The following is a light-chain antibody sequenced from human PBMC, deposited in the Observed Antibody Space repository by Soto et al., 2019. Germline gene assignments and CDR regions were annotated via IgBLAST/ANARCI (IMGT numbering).Light chain of an antibody. CDR1: QSVSSY. J-gene: IGKJ5*01. CDR3: QQRSNWPPT. CDR2: DAS. V-gene: IGKV3-11*01. Sequence: EIVLTQSPATLSLSPVERSTLSCRASQSVSSYLAWYQQKPGQAPRLLIYDASNRATGIPARFSGSGSGTDFTLTISSLEPEDFAVYYCQQRSNWPPTFGQGKRREIK.